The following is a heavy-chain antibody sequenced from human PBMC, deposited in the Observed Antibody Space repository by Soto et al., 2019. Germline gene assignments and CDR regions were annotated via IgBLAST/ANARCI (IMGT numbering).Heavy chain of an antibody. J-gene: IGHJ4*02. CDR3: ARGAYRYVIDY. V-gene: IGHV1-46*01. Sequence: GASVKVSCKASGYTFTGYYMHWVRQAPGQGLEWMGMINPNGGSTSYAQKFQGRVTMTRDTSTSTVYMELSSLRSEDTAVYYCARGAYRYVIDYWGQGTLVTVSS. CDR2: INPNGGST. CDR1: GYTFTGYY. D-gene: IGHD3-9*01.